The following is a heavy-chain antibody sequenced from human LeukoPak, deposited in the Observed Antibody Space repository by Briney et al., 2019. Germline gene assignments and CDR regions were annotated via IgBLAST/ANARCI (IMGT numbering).Heavy chain of an antibody. Sequence: GGSLRLSCVTSGFSFDNYGMSWVRQAPGKRPEWVANMNIDGSEKYYADSVKGRFSISRDNARNSVYLQMASLRVEDTAVYYCARDPVEWELLLDYWGQGTLVTVSS. CDR2: MNIDGSEK. V-gene: IGHV3-7*01. D-gene: IGHD1-26*01. CDR1: GFSFDNYG. CDR3: ARDPVEWELLLDY. J-gene: IGHJ4*02.